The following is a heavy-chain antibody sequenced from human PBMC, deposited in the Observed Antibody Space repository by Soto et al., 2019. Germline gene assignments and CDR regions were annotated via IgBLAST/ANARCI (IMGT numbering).Heavy chain of an antibody. V-gene: IGHV1-3*01. CDR2: INAGNGNT. CDR1: GYTFTSYA. Sequence: ASVKVSCKASGYTFTSYAMHWVHQAPGQRLEWMGWINAGNGNTKYSQKFQGIVTITRDTSASTAYMELSSLRSEDTVVYYCARGLVVNHDFCSGYYTKTIAYACTDAVDPWGQGTMVTVSS. CDR3: ARGLVVNHDFCSGYYTKTIAYACTDAVDP. D-gene: IGHD3-3*01. J-gene: IGHJ3*01.